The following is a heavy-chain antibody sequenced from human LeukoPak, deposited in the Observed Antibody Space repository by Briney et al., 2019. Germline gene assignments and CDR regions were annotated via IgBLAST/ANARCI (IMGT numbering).Heavy chain of an antibody. CDR2: ISYDGSNK. D-gene: IGHD3-10*01. V-gene: IGHV3-30*18. CDR1: GFTFSSYG. J-gene: IGHJ4*02. CDR3: AKYRLKYGSGSYFDY. Sequence: PGGSLRLSCAASGFTFSSYGMHWVRQAPGRGLEWVAVISYDGSNKYYSDSVKGRFTISRDNSKNTLYLQMNSLRAEDTAVYYCAKYRLKYGSGSYFDYWGQGTLVTVSS.